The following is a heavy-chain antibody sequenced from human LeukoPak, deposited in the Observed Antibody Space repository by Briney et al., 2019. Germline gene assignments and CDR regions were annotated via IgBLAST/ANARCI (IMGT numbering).Heavy chain of an antibody. CDR1: GYIFTSYY. CDR3: ARGPDLYYYDSSVYYYYMDV. CDR2: INPSGGSI. D-gene: IGHD3-22*01. Sequence: ASVKVSCKASGYIFTSYYMYWVRQAPGQGVEWMGIINPSGGSIRYAQKFQGRVTMTRDTSTSTAYMELSSLRSEDTAVYYCARGPDLYYYDSSVYYYYMDVWGKGTTVTISS. V-gene: IGHV1-46*01. J-gene: IGHJ6*03.